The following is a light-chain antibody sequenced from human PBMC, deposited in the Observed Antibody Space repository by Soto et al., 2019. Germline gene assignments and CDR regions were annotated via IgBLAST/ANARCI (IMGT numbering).Light chain of an antibody. V-gene: IGKV1-5*01. J-gene: IGKJ1*01. CDR1: ESIDNW. CDR2: AAS. Sequence: IQMNQSPSTLSASARDTVTITCRASESIDNWLAWYQQKPGKAPKLLLFAASTLVGGVPSRFSGRGSGTEFTLTISSLQADDFATYYCHQSHTDWTFGQGTKVDIK. CDR3: HQSHTDWT.